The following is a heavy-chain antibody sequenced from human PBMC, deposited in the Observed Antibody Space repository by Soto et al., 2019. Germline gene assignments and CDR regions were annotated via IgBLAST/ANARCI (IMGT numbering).Heavy chain of an antibody. D-gene: IGHD2-21*02. Sequence: QVQLQESGPGLVKPSETLSLTCTVSGGSVSSGSYYWSWIRQPPGKGLEWIGYIYYSGSTNYNPSRKSRVTISVDTSKNQFSLKLSSVTAADTGVYYCASGGTYCGGDCYFHWGQGTLVTVSS. CDR1: GGSVSSGSYY. J-gene: IGHJ4*02. V-gene: IGHV4-61*01. CDR3: ASGGTYCGGDCYFH. CDR2: IYYSGST.